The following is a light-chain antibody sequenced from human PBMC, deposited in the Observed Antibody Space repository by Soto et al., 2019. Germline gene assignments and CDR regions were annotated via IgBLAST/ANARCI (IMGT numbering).Light chain of an antibody. Sequence: QSALTQPDSVSGSTGQSITISCTGTSSDVGGDNHVSWYQQHPGKAPKLMISDVSKRPAVVSNRCSGSKSGNTASLTLSGLQAEDEAEYYFSAYSSSSLFVLGTVAKLTLL. CDR3: SAYSSSSLFV. J-gene: IGLJ1*01. V-gene: IGLV2-14*01. CDR2: DVS. CDR1: SSDVGGDNH.